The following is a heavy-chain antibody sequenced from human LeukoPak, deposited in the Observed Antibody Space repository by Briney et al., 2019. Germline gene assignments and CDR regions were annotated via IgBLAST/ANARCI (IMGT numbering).Heavy chain of an antibody. J-gene: IGHJ5*02. V-gene: IGHV4-39*01. D-gene: IGHD6-13*01. Sequence: PSETLSLTCTVSGGSISSSSYYWGWIRQPPGKGLEWIGSIYYSGSTYYNPCLKSRVTISVDTSKNQFSLKLSSVTAADTAVYYCARISVGAAGNNWFDPWGQGTLVTVSS. CDR2: IYYSGST. CDR3: ARISVGAAGNNWFDP. CDR1: GGSISSSSYY.